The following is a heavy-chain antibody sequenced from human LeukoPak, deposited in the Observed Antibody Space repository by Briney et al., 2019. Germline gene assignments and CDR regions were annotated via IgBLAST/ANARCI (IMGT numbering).Heavy chain of an antibody. CDR1: GYTFTSYG. J-gene: IGHJ5*02. CDR3: ARGTYYDFWSGYYRTSDWFDP. V-gene: IGHV1-18*01. D-gene: IGHD3-3*01. Sequence: ASVKVSCKASGYTFTSYGISWVRQAPGQGLEWMGWISAYNGNTNYAQKLQGRVTMTRDTSTSTAYMELRSLRSDDTAVYYCARGTYYDFWSGYYRTSDWFDPWGQGTLVTVSS. CDR2: ISAYNGNT.